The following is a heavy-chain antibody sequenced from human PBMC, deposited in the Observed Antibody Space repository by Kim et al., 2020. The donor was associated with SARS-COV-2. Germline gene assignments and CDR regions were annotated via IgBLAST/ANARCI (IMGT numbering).Heavy chain of an antibody. D-gene: IGHD2-15*01. CDR2: INSDGSST. J-gene: IGHJ3*02. Sequence: GGSLRLSCAASGFTFSSYWMHWVRQAPGKWLVWVSRINSDGSSTSYADSVKGRFTISRDNAKNTLYLQMNSLRAEDTAVYYCARGAGYCSGGSCLDAFDIWGQGTMVTVSS. CDR1: GFTFSSYW. V-gene: IGHV3-74*01. CDR3: ARGAGYCSGGSCLDAFDI.